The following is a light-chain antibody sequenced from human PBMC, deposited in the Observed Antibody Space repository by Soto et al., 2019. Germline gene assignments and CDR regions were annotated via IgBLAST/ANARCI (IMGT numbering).Light chain of an antibody. CDR2: EVS. Sequence: QSALTQPASVSGSPGQSITISCTGTSSDVGGYNYVSWYQQHPGKPPKLMIYEVSNRPSGVSNRFSGSKSGNTASLTISGLQAEDEADYYCSSYTSSSTLVFGTGTKLTLL. CDR3: SSYTSSSTLV. V-gene: IGLV2-14*01. J-gene: IGLJ1*01. CDR1: SSDVGGYNY.